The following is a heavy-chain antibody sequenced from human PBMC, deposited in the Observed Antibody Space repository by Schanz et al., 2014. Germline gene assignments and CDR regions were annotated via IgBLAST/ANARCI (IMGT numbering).Heavy chain of an antibody. D-gene: IGHD6-13*01. CDR2: INHSGST. CDR1: SGSFSGYY. V-gene: IGHV4-34*01. Sequence: QVQLQQWGAGLLKPSETLSLSCAVYSGSFSGYYWSWIRQPPGKGLEWIGEINHSGSTNYNPALKSRAPIAEGPSKTQFSRKLSSVTAADTAVYYCARGPDSTSADVTRGRRRYYFDYWGQGTLVTVSS. J-gene: IGHJ4*02. CDR3: ARGPDSTSADVTRGRRRYYFDY.